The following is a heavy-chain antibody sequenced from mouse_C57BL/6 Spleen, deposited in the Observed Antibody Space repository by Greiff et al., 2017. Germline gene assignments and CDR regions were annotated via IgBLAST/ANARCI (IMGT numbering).Heavy chain of an antibody. Sequence: QVQLQQPGTELVKPGASVKLSCKASGYTFTSYWMHWVKQRPGQGLEWIGNINPSNGGTNYNEKFKGKATLTVHKSYSTAYMQLSSLTSEDSAVYYCARLGPNWYFEVWGTGTTVTVSS. J-gene: IGHJ1*03. CDR3: ARLGPNWYFEV. CDR1: GYTFTSYW. V-gene: IGHV1-53*01. D-gene: IGHD3-1*01. CDR2: INPSNGGT.